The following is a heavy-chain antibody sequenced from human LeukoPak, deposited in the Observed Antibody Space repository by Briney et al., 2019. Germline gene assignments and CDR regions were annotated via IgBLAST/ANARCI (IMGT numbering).Heavy chain of an antibody. Sequence: SETLSLTCAVSGGSISSGGYSWSWIRQPPGKGLEWIGYIYHSGSTYYNPSLKSRVTISVDKSKNQFSLKLSSVTAADTAVYYCARGDGYNFFLADYWGQGTLVTVSS. V-gene: IGHV4-30-2*01. CDR2: IYHSGST. CDR3: ARGDGYNFFLADY. D-gene: IGHD5-24*01. CDR1: GGSISSGGYS. J-gene: IGHJ4*02.